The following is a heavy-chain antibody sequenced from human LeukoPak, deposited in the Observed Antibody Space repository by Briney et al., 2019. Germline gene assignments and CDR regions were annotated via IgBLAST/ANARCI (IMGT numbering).Heavy chain of an antibody. V-gene: IGHV3-21*01. CDR1: GFTFSSYS. CDR2: ISSSSSYI. J-gene: IGHJ6*02. D-gene: IGHD5-24*01. CDR3: ASAEENYYYYYGMDV. Sequence: GGSLRLSCAASGFTFSSYSMNWVRQAPGKGLEWVSSISSSSSYIYYADSVKGQFTISRDNAKNSLYPQMNSLRAEDTAVYYCASAEENYYYYYGMDVWGQGTTVTVSS.